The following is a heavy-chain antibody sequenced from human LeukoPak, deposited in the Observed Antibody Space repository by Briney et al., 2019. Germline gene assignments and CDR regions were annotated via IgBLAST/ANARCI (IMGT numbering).Heavy chain of an antibody. D-gene: IGHD2-8*01. CDR3: AKDTSIGRYCTNGVCSPFDY. J-gene: IGHJ4*02. CDR1: GFTFSSYA. V-gene: IGHV3-23*01. Sequence: GGSLRLSCAASGFTFSSYAMTWVRQAPGKGLEWVSAISDTGGSTYDADSVKGRFTISRDNSKNTLYLQMNSLRAEDTAVYYCAKDTSIGRYCTNGVCSPFDYWGQGTLVTVSS. CDR2: ISDTGGST.